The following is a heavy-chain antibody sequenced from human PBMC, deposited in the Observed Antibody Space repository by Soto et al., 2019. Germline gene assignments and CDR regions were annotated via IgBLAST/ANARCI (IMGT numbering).Heavy chain of an antibody. D-gene: IGHD3-22*01. CDR3: ARHYDSSGYYYRGLDY. J-gene: IGHJ4*02. CDR2: IIPIFGTA. V-gene: IGHV1-69*12. Sequence: QVQLVQSGAEVKKPGSSVKVSCKASGGTFSSYAISWVRQAPGQGLEWMGGIIPIFGTADYAQKFQGRVTITAAESTTTAYMELSSVRSEDTAVYYCARHYDSSGYYYRGLDYWGQGTLVTVSS. CDR1: GGTFSSYA.